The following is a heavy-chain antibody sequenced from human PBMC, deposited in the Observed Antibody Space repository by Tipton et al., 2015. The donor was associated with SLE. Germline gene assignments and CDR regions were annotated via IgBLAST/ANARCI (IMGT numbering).Heavy chain of an antibody. CDR1: GYSLNSGFY. V-gene: IGHV4-38-2*01. CDR2: GYHIGTT. J-gene: IGHJ3*02. CDR3: ARGAYSSSWYGAFDI. Sequence: TLSLTCAVSGYSLNSGFYWGWVRQPPGKGLEWVGTGYHIGTTFYNPSLKSRLSISLDTSKNQFSLKLTSVTAADTAMYYCARGAYSSSWYGAFDIWGQGTMVTVSS. D-gene: IGHD6-13*01.